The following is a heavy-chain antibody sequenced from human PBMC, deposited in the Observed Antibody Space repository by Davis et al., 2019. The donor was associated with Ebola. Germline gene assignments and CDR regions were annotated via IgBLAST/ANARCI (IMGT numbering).Heavy chain of an antibody. CDR1: GFTFSSYA. J-gene: IGHJ4*02. D-gene: IGHD1-26*01. Sequence: GESLKISCAASGFTFSSYAMSWVRQAPGKGLEWVSAISGSGGSTYYADSVKGRFTISRDNSKNTLYLQMNSLRAEDTAVYYCAKGEATGLFDYWGQGTLVTVSS. CDR2: ISGSGGST. CDR3: AKGEATGLFDY. V-gene: IGHV3-23*01.